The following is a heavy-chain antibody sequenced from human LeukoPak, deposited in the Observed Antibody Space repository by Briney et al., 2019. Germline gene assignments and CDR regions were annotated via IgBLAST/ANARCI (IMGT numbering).Heavy chain of an antibody. J-gene: IGHJ5*02. CDR1: GYTFTSYG. V-gene: IGHV1-18*04. D-gene: IGHD2-2*01. CDR3: ARRHCSSTSCYRWFDP. Sequence: GASVKVSCKASGYTFTSYGISWVRQAPGQGLEWMGWSSAYNGNTNYAQKLQGRVTMTTDTSTSTAYMELRSLRSDDTAVSYCARRHCSSTSCYRWFDPWGQGTLVTVSS. CDR2: SSAYNGNT.